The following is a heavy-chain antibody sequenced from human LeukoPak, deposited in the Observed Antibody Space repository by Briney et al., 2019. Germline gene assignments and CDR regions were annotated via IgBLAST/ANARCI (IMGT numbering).Heavy chain of an antibody. V-gene: IGHV1-18*01. CDR2: ISAYNGNT. Sequence: APVTVSCTASGYTFTSYGISWVRQAPGQGLEWMGWISAYNGNTNYAQKLQGRVTMTTDTSTSTAYMELRSLRSDDTAVYYCARGAVVDPLDYWGQGTLVTVSS. CDR1: GYTFTSYG. CDR3: ARGAVVDPLDY. D-gene: IGHD3-22*01. J-gene: IGHJ4*02.